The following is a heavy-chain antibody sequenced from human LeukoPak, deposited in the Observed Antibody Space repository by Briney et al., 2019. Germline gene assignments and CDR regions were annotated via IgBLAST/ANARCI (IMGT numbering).Heavy chain of an antibody. Sequence: GGSLRLSCAASGFTFSSYGMHWVRQAPGKGLEWVAVIWYDGSNKYYADSVKGRFTISRDNSKNTLYLQMNSLRAEDTAVYYCARDSSPYGMDVWGQGTTVTVSS. J-gene: IGHJ6*02. CDR1: GFTFSSYG. CDR2: IWYDGSNK. V-gene: IGHV3-33*01. CDR3: ARDSSPYGMDV. D-gene: IGHD6-13*01.